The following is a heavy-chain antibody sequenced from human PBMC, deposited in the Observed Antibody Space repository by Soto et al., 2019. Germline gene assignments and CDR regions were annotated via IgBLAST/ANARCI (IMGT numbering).Heavy chain of an antibody. D-gene: IGHD6-13*01. CDR2: IIPIFGTA. Sequence: QVQLVQSGAEVKKPGSSVKVSCKASGGTFSSYAIIWVRQAPGHGLEWMGGIIPIFGTANYAQKFQGRVTITADESTSTAYMELSSLRSEDTAVYYCARNPRGIAAAPRFDPWGQGTLVTVSS. V-gene: IGHV1-69*01. J-gene: IGHJ5*02. CDR3: ARNPRGIAAAPRFDP. CDR1: GGTFSSYA.